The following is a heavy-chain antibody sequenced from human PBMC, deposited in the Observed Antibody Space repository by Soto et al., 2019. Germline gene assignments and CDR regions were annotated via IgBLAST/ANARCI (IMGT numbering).Heavy chain of an antibody. J-gene: IGHJ4*02. CDR3: TIGGNYSFDS. CDR1: GFTFSTSW. Sequence: EVQLVEAGGGLVQPGGSLILSCAASGFTFSTSWIHWVRQAPGKGLVWVSRINGDGGTINYADSVKGRFTISRDNAKNTVYLQMNSLSADDTAVYYCTIGGNYSFDSLGQGTLVTVSS. CDR2: INGDGGTI. D-gene: IGHD1-7*01. V-gene: IGHV3-74*01.